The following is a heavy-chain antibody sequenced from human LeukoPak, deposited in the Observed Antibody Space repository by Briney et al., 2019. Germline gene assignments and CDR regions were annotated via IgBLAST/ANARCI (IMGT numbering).Heavy chain of an antibody. J-gene: IGHJ3*02. CDR1: GGSISSYY. D-gene: IGHD1-26*01. CDR2: IYSSGST. Sequence: SETLSLTCTVSGGSISSYYWTWIRQPAGKGLEWIGRIYSSGSTNYNPSLKSRVTMSVDTSKNQFSLNLNSVTAADTAVYYCARGYSGHYYAFDIWGQGTMVTVSS. CDR3: ARGYSGHYYAFDI. V-gene: IGHV4-4*07.